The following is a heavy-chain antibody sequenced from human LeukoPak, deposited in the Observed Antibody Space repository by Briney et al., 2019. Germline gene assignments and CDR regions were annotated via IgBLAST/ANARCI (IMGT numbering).Heavy chain of an antibody. CDR2: IIPIVDTT. J-gene: IGHJ6*03. CDR1: GGTFNTYS. CDR3: ARNPRTPGDYMDV. Sequence: SVKLSCKASGGTFNTYSICWVRQAPGQGLEWRGRIIPIVDTTTYAQKFQGRVTITTDESSSTAYMELSSLRSEDTAVYDCARNPRTPGDYMDVCGKGTTVTVSS. V-gene: IGHV1-69*05. D-gene: IGHD1-14*01.